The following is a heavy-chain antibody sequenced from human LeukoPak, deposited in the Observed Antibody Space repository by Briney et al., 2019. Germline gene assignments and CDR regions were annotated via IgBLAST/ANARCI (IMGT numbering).Heavy chain of an antibody. Sequence: SETLSLTCSVSGDSIRSYYWSWIRQSPGEGLEWIGDISYSGTTNYNPSLKSRVTISVDTSKNHFSLKLSSVTAADTAVYYCARDLITGTTTAFDIWGQGTMVTVSS. V-gene: IGHV4-59*01. D-gene: IGHD1-7*01. CDR3: ARDLITGTTTAFDI. CDR2: ISYSGTT. CDR1: GDSIRSYY. J-gene: IGHJ3*02.